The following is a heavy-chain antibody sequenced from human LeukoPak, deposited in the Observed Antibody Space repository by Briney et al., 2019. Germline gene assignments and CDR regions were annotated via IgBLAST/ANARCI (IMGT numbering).Heavy chain of an antibody. V-gene: IGHV3-66*02. D-gene: IGHD6-6*01. Sequence: PGGSLRLSCAASGFTVSSNYMSWVRQAPGKGLEWVSVIYSGGSTYYADSVKGRFTISRVNSKNTLYLQMNSLRAEDTAVYYCARSSSIAARYFDYWGQGTLVTVSS. CDR3: ARSSSIAARYFDY. J-gene: IGHJ4*02. CDR1: GFTVSSNY. CDR2: IYSGGST.